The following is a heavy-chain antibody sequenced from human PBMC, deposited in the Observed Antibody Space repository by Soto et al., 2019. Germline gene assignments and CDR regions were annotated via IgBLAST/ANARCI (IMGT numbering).Heavy chain of an antibody. J-gene: IGHJ6*02. CDR1: GFTFGDYA. V-gene: IGHV3-49*05. D-gene: IGHD2-15*01. Sequence: EVQLVESGGGLVKPGRSLRLSCTASGFTFGDYAMSWFRQAPGKGLEWVGFIRSKAYGGTTEYAASVKGRFTISRDDAKSIAYLQMNSLKTEDTAVYYCTRICWDIAETCYYYYGMDVWGQGTTVTVSS. CDR2: IRSKAYGGTT. CDR3: TRICWDIAETCYYYYGMDV.